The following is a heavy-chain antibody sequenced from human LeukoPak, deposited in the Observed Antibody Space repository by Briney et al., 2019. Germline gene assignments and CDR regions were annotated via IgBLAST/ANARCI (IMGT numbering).Heavy chain of an antibody. CDR2: ISSSSSYI. D-gene: IGHD4-23*01. J-gene: IGHJ4*02. CDR1: GFTFSSYS. Sequence: PGGSLRLSCAASGFTFSSYSMNWVRQAPGKGLEWVSSISSSSSYIYYADSVKGRFTISRDNAKNSLYLQMNSLRAEDTAVYYCAKDRWTGSYYFDFWGQGALLTVSS. CDR3: AKDRWTGSYYFDF. V-gene: IGHV3-21*01.